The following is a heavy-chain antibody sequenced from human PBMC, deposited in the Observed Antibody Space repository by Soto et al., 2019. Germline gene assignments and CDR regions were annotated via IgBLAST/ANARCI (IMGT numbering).Heavy chain of an antibody. J-gene: IGHJ6*02. Sequence: GGSLRLSCAASGFTFSSYGMHWVRQAPGKGLEWVAVIWYDGSNKYYADSVKGRFTISRDNSKNTLYLQMNSLRAEDTAVYYCARDTSVGSSPPDYYYYGMDVWGQGTTVTVSS. CDR1: GFTFSSYG. CDR2: IWYDGSNK. D-gene: IGHD6-6*01. V-gene: IGHV3-33*01. CDR3: ARDTSVGSSPPDYYYYGMDV.